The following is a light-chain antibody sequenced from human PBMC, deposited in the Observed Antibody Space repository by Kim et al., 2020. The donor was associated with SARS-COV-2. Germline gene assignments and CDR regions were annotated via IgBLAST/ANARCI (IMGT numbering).Light chain of an antibody. CDR3: QTCGIGFRV. V-gene: IGLV4-69*01. CDR1: SGHSSYA. CDR2: LNSDGSH. J-gene: IGLJ2*01. Sequence: QPVLTQSPSASASLGASVKLTCTLSSGHSSYAIAWPQQQPEKGPRYLMKLNSDGSHSKGGGIPDPFSVSSSGAERYLTISSLQSEDEADYYCQTCGIGFRVFGRGPRVT.